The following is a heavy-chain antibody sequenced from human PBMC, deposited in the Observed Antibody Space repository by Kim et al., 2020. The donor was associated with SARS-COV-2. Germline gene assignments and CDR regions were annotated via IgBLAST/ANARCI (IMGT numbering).Heavy chain of an antibody. CDR3: ARDVRAVAVGAFDY. J-gene: IGHJ4*02. V-gene: IGHV1-18*01. Sequence: AQKLQGRDTMTTDTSTSTAYMELRSLRSDDTAVYYCARDVRAVAVGAFDYWGQGTLVTVSS. D-gene: IGHD6-19*01.